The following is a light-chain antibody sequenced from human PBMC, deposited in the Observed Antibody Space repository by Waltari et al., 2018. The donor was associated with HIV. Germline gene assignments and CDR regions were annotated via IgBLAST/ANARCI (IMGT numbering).Light chain of an antibody. CDR3: GTWDRTLGGGV. Sequence: QSVFTHPPSVSAPPAPTVPTSSSRLSSNIGNDYVSWYQHDPGAAPRLLIYDNSKRPSGIPDRFSGAESGTSATLAITGLQTGDEADYYCGTWDRTLGGGVFGGGTKLTVL. J-gene: IGLJ3*02. CDR1: SSNIGNDY. V-gene: IGLV1-51*01. CDR2: DNS.